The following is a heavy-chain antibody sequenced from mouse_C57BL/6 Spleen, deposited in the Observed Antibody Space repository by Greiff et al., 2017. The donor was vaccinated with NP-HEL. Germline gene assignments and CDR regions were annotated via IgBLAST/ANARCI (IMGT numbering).Heavy chain of an antibody. CDR1: GFTFSSYG. CDR3: ARHPTFYYFDY. J-gene: IGHJ2*01. CDR2: ISSGGSYT. V-gene: IGHV5-6*01. D-gene: IGHD2-10*01. Sequence: DVHLVESGGDLVKPGGSLKLSCAASGFTFSSYGMSWVRQTPDKRLEWVATISSGGSYTYYPDSVKGRFTISRDNAKNTLYLQMSSLKSEDTAMYYCARHPTFYYFDYWGQGTTLTVSS.